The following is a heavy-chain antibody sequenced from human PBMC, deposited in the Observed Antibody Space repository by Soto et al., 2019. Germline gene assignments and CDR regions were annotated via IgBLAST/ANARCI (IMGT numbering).Heavy chain of an antibody. D-gene: IGHD3-22*01. CDR3: ARAEGLDYYDSSGYYGFDY. CDR1: GGTFSSYA. J-gene: IGHJ4*02. V-gene: IGHV1-69*01. Sequence: QVQRVQSGAEVKKPGSSVKVSCKASGGTFSSYAISWVRQAPGQGLEWMGGIIPIFGTANYAQKFQGRVTITADESTSTAYMELSSLRSEDTAVYYCARAEGLDYYDSSGYYGFDYWGQGTLVTVSS. CDR2: IIPIFGTA.